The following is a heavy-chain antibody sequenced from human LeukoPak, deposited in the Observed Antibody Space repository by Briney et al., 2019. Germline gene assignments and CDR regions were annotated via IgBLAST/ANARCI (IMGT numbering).Heavy chain of an antibody. J-gene: IGHJ4*03. CDR1: GGSFSAYY. D-gene: IGHD1-1*01. Sequence: SETLSLTCAVYGGSFSAYYWSWIRQSPGKGLEWIAEINHRGDTKYNPSVKSRVSISVDTSKNQFSQKVTSLTAADTAVYYCARGPTISETGYFDYWGQGTLVTVSS. CDR2: INHRGDT. V-gene: IGHV4-34*01. CDR3: ARGPTISETGYFDY.